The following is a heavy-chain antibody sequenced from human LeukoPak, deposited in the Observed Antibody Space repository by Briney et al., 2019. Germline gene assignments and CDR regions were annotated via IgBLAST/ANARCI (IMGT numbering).Heavy chain of an antibody. V-gene: IGHV4-34*01. J-gene: IGHJ4*02. CDR1: GGSFSGYY. CDR3: ARGAGYSSSWYKD. Sequence: SETLSLTCAVYGGSFSGYYWSWIRQPPGKGLEWIGEINHSGSTNYNPSLKSRVTISVDTSKNQFSLKLSSVTAADTAVYYCARGAGYSSSWYKDWGQGTPVTVSS. D-gene: IGHD6-13*01. CDR2: INHSGST.